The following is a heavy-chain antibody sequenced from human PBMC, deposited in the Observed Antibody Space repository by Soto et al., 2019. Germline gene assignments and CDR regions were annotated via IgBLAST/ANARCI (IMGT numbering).Heavy chain of an antibody. D-gene: IGHD2-2*02. V-gene: IGHV4-59*01. CDR1: GGSISSYY. CDR2: IYYSGST. CDR3: AREHCSSTSCYTNWFDP. J-gene: IGHJ5*02. Sequence: PSETLSLTCTVSGGSISSYYWSWIRQPPGKGLEWIGYIYYSGSTNYNPSLKSRVTISVDTSKNQFSLKLSSVTAADTAVYYCAREHCSSTSCYTNWFDPWGQGTLVTVSS.